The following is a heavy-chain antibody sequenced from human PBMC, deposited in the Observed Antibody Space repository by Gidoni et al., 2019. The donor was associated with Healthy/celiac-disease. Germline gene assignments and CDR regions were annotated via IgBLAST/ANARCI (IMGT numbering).Heavy chain of an antibody. V-gene: IGHV3-11*01. Sequence: QVQLVESGGGLVKPAGSRRLSCAASGFNFSDYYMRWIRQAPGKGLGLVSYISSSGSTIYYADSVKGRFTISRDNAKNSLYLQMNRLGAEDTAVYYCARDWVPAAIPGLGFDPWGQGTLVTVSS. J-gene: IGHJ5*02. CDR3: ARDWVPAAIPGLGFDP. D-gene: IGHD2-2*02. CDR2: ISSSGSTI. CDR1: GFNFSDYY.